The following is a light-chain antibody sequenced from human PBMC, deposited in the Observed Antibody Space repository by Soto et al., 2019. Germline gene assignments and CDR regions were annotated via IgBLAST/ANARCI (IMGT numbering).Light chain of an antibody. CDR3: TSYTTSSPSLV. CDR1: SSDVGGYNY. Sequence: QSALTQPASVSGSPGQSITISCTGTSSDVGGYNYVSWYQHHPGKAPKLMIYDVTNRPSGVSNRFSGSKSGNTASLTISGLQAEDEADYYCTSYTTSSPSLVFGGGTQLTVL. V-gene: IGLV2-14*03. J-gene: IGLJ3*02. CDR2: DVT.